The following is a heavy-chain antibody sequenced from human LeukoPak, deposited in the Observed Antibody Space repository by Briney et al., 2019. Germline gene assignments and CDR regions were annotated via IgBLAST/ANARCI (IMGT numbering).Heavy chain of an antibody. Sequence: GGSLRLSCAASGFTFSSYAMSWVRQAPGKGLEWVSAISGSGGSTYYADSVKGRFTISRDNSKDTLYLQMNSLRAEDTAVYYCAVDLSSSSPPYYYYMDVWGKGTTVTVSS. CDR3: AVDLSSSSPPYYYYMDV. CDR1: GFTFSSYA. CDR2: ISGSGGST. D-gene: IGHD6-6*01. V-gene: IGHV3-23*01. J-gene: IGHJ6*03.